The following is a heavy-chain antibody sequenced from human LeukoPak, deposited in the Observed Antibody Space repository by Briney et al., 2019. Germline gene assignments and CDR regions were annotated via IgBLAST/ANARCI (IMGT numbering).Heavy chain of an antibody. CDR1: GFTVSSNY. J-gene: IGHJ6*04. D-gene: IGHD5-12*01. CDR2: IYSGGST. Sequence: GGSLRLSCAASGFTVSSNYMSWVRQAPGKGLEWVSVIYSGGSTYYADSVKGRFTISRDNSKNTLYLQMNSLRAEDTAAYYCARTWPRGYGMDVWGKGTTVTVSS. V-gene: IGHV3-66*02. CDR3: ARTWPRGYGMDV.